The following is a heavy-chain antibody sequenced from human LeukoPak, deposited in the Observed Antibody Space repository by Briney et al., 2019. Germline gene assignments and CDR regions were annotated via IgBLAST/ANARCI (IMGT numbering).Heavy chain of an antibody. CDR1: GFTVSSNY. Sequence: GGSLRLSCAASGFTVSSNYMSWVRQAPGKGLEWVSVIYSGGSTYYADSVKGRFTISRDNSKNTLYLQMNSLRAEDTAVYYCARVRVIWQQLVRRCCWFDPWGQGTLVTVSS. V-gene: IGHV3-66*01. J-gene: IGHJ5*02. D-gene: IGHD6-13*01. CDR2: IYSGGST. CDR3: ARVRVIWQQLVRRCCWFDP.